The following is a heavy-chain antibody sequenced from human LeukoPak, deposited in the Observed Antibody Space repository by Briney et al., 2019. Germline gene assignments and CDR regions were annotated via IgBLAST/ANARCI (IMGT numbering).Heavy chain of an antibody. CDR2: IIPILGIA. V-gene: IGHV1-69*02. CDR1: GGTFSSYT. J-gene: IGHJ2*01. Sequence: PGSSVRVSCKASGGTFSSYTISWVRQAPGQGLEWMGRIIPILGIANYAQKFQGRVTITADKSTSTAYMELSSLRAEDTAVYYCARGRQYQLLEFWYFDLWGRGTLVTVSS. CDR3: ARGRQYQLLEFWYFDL. D-gene: IGHD2-2*01.